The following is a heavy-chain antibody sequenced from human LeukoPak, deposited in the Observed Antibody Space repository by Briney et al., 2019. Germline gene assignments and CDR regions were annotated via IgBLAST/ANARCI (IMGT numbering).Heavy chain of an antibody. D-gene: IGHD5-12*01. J-gene: IGHJ3*01. Sequence: GGSLRLSCTTSGFTFSDYNMHWVRQAPGKGLEWVGMTSYDGSKQYYGDSVKGRFTVSRDNSKNTLSLQMNSLRDEDTALYYCARELNPYYIHNGGHDHDAFDLWGQGARVTVSS. CDR3: ARELNPYYIHNGGHDHDAFDL. V-gene: IGHV3-30*04. CDR1: GFTFSDYN. CDR2: TSYDGSKQ.